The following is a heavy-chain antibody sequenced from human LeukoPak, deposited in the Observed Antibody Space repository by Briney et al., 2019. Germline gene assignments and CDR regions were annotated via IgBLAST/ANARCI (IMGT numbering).Heavy chain of an antibody. Sequence: ASVRVSCKASGYTLTGHYIHWVRQAPGQGLDWMGWINPNSGGTNYAQKFQDRVTMTRDTPISTAYMELSSLRSDDTAVYYCARDLYLTYNDILSGYYSSWFDPWGQGTLVTVSS. CDR3: ARDLYLTYNDILSGYYSSWFDP. V-gene: IGHV1-2*02. CDR2: INPNSGGT. CDR1: GYTLTGHY. D-gene: IGHD3-9*01. J-gene: IGHJ5*02.